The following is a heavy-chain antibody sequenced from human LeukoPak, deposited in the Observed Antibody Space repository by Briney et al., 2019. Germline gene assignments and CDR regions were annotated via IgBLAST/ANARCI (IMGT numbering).Heavy chain of an antibody. CDR1: GGSISSGSYY. CDR2: IYYSGST. J-gene: IGHJ4*02. D-gene: IGHD3-10*01. CDR3: ARSGGGWVDY. V-gene: IGHV4-61*01. Sequence: SETLSLTCTVSGGSISSGSYYWSWIRQPPGKGLEWIGYIYYSGSTNYNPSLKSRVTISVDTSKNQFSLKLSSVTAADTAVYYCARSGGGWVDYWGQGTLVTVSS.